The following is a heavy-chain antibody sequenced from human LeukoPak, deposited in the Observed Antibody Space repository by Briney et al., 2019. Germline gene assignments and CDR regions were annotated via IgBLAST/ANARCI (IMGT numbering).Heavy chain of an antibody. CDR2: ISWNSGSI. Sequence: PGRSLRLSCAASGFTFDDYAMHWVRQAPGKGLEWVSGISWNSGSIGYADSVKGRFTISRDNSKNTLYLQMNSLRAEDTAVYYCARGFLNAPDSWGQGTLVTVSS. CDR3: ARGFLNAPDS. D-gene: IGHD1-1*01. CDR1: GFTFDDYA. V-gene: IGHV3-9*01. J-gene: IGHJ4*02.